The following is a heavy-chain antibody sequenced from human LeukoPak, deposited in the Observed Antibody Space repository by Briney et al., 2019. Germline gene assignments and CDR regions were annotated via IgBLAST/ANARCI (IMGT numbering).Heavy chain of an antibody. J-gene: IGHJ4*02. V-gene: IGHV4-59*01. CDR2: IYYSGST. CDR1: GGSISSYY. D-gene: IGHD5-18*01. Sequence: PSETLSLTCTVSGGSISSYYWSWIRQPPGKGLEWIGYIYYSGSTNYNPSLKSRVTISVDTSKNQFSLKLSSVTAADTAVYYRARGVVDTATVYYFDYWGQGTLVTVSS. CDR3: ARGVVDTATVYYFDY.